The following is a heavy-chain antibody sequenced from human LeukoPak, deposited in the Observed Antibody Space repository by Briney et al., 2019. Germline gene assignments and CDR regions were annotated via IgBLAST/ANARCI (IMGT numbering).Heavy chain of an antibody. V-gene: IGHV4-39*07. CDR1: GGSISSSSYY. D-gene: IGHD6-13*01. J-gene: IGHJ5*02. Sequence: SETLSLTCTVSGGSISSSSYYWGWIRQPPGKGLEWIGSIYYSGSTYYNPSLKSRVTISVDTSKNQFSLKLSSVTAADTAVYYCARGRTIAVAGALSYNWFDPWGQGTLVTVSS. CDR2: IYYSGST. CDR3: ARGRTIAVAGALSYNWFDP.